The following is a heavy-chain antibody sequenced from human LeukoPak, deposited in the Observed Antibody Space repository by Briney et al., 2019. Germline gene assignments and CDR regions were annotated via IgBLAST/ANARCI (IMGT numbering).Heavy chain of an antibody. Sequence: GGSLRLSCAASGLTFSSYGMHWVRQAPGKGLEWVAVISYDGSNKYYADSVKGRFTISRENSKNTLYLRMNSLRAEDTAVYYCAKATTGVVTAIQYFQHWGQGTLVTVSS. CDR3: AKATTGVVTAIQYFQH. D-gene: IGHD2-21*02. CDR2: ISYDGSNK. V-gene: IGHV3-30*18. CDR1: GLTFSSYG. J-gene: IGHJ1*01.